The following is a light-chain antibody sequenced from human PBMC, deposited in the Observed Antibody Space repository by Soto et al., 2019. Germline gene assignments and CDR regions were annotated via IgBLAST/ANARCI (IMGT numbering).Light chain of an antibody. CDR3: QQANSFPIT. CDR1: QGLKF. J-gene: IGKJ5*01. V-gene: IGKV1-12*01. Sequence: DIQMTQSPSSVSASVGDTVTITCRASQGLKFLAWYQQKPGKAPRLLIYEATNLQSGVPPRFSGSGSGTDFTLTISSLQPKDFATYFCQQANSFPITFGQGTRLEIK. CDR2: EAT.